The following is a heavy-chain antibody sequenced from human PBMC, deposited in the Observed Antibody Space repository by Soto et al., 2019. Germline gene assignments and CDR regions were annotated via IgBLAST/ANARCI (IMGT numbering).Heavy chain of an antibody. J-gene: IGHJ6*02. CDR3: ARDLGGDRFLEWLWGGMDV. V-gene: IGHV1-2*02. CDR2: INPNSGGT. Sequence: ASVKVSFKASGYTFTGYYRHWVRQAPGQGLEWMGWINPNSGGTNYAQKFQGRVTMTRDTSISTAYMELSRLRSDDTAVYYCARDLGGDRFLEWLWGGMDVWGQGTTVTVSS. D-gene: IGHD3-3*01. CDR1: GYTFTGYY.